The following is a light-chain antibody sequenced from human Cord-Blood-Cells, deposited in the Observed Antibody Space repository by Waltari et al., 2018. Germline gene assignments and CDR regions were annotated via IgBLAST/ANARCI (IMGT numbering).Light chain of an antibody. CDR3: QQRSNWPPYS. CDR1: QSVSSY. J-gene: IGKJ2*03. Sequence: EIVLTQSPATLSLSPGERATFSCRASQSVSSYLAWYQQKPGQAPRLLIYDASNRATGIPARFSGSGSGTDFTLTISSLEPEDFAVYYYQQRSNWPPYSFGQGTKLEIK. V-gene: IGKV3-11*01. CDR2: DAS.